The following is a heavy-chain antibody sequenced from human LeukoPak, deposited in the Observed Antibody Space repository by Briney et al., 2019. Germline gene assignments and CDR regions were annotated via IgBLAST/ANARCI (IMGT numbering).Heavy chain of an antibody. D-gene: IGHD5-12*01. CDR1: GGSISSYY. CDR3: ARGKRGGYDYYYYYYKDV. Sequence: SETLSLTCTVSGGSISSYYWSWIRQPPGKGLEWIGYIYYSGSTNYNPSLKSRVTISVDTSKNQFSLKLSSVTAADTAVYYCARGKRGGYDYYYYYYKDVWGKGTTVTDSS. V-gene: IGHV4-59*01. CDR2: IYYSGST. J-gene: IGHJ6*03.